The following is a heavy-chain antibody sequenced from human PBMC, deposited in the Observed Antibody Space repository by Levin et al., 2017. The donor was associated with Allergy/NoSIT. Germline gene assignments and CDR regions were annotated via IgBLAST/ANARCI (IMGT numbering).Heavy chain of an antibody. J-gene: IGHJ4*02. V-gene: IGHV3-7*01. D-gene: IGHD2-15*01. CDR1: GFTFFTYW. Sequence: ASVKVSCTASGFTFFTYWMNWARQAPGKGPEWVASIAHDGSETYYVDSVKGRFTISRDNARNSLFFQMNSLRAEDTAVYYCVRQSRRERGGDYWGQGTLIIVSS. CDR2: IAHDGSET. CDR3: VRQSRRERGGDY.